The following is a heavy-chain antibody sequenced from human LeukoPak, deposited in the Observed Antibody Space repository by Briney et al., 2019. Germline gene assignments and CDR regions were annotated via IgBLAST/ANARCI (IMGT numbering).Heavy chain of an antibody. D-gene: IGHD3-22*01. CDR1: GFTFSDYY. J-gene: IGHJ1*01. CDR3: ARDYYDSSGYDGYFQH. Sequence: GGSLRLSCAASGFTFSDYYMSWIRQAPGKGLEWVSYISSSGSTIYYADSGKGRFTISRDNAKNSLYLQMNSLRAEDTAVYYCARDYYDSSGYDGYFQHWGQGTLVTVSS. CDR2: ISSSGSTI. V-gene: IGHV3-11*04.